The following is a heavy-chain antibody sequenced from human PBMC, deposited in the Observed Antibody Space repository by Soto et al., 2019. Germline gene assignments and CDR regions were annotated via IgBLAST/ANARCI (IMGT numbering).Heavy chain of an antibody. CDR2: TNAGGGDT. CDR1: GYTFTTYA. CDR3: ARVRVVRGVTTSVPHDF. Sequence: QVQLVQSGAEVKKPGASVKVSCKTSGYTFTTYAMHWVRQAPGQRLEWMGWTNAGGGDTKYSQRFQGRVTIRRDTSASTVYMELSSLTPEATAVYCCARVRVVRGVTTSVPHDFWGQGTLVTVSS. J-gene: IGHJ4*02. D-gene: IGHD3-10*01. V-gene: IGHV1-3*01.